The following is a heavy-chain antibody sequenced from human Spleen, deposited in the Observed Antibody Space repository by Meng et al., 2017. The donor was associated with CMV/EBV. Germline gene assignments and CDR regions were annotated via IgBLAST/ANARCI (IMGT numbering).Heavy chain of an antibody. J-gene: IGHJ4*02. Sequence: SRYYFWDWSRQSPGKGLACIGNIYHTGSTSYHPSLKSRVAISIDTSKNQFSLRLNSVTAADTAMYYCAREGIHFDTSGYHWGNYFDYWGRGVLVTVSS. CDR2: IYHTGST. D-gene: IGHD3-22*01. CDR3: AREGIHFDTSGYHWGNYFDY. V-gene: IGHV4-39*07. CDR1: SRYYF.